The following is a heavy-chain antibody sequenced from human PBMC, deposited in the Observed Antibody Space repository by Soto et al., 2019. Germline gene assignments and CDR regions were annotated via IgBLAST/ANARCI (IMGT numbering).Heavy chain of an antibody. Sequence: EVQLVESGGGLVQPGGSLRLSCAASGFTFSSYWMSWVRQAPGKGLEWVANIKTDGSEKYYMDSVRGRFTTSRDNARNFLFLQMNSLTGADTAVYYCTRDGSLFALDVWGLGTSVTVSS. CDR3: TRDGSLFALDV. CDR1: GFTFSSYW. J-gene: IGHJ6*02. CDR2: IKTDGSEK. V-gene: IGHV3-7*03.